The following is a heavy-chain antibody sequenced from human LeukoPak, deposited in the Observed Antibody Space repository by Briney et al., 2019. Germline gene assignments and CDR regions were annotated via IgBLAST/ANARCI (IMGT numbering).Heavy chain of an antibody. J-gene: IGHJ4*02. CDR2: ISGSSITI. D-gene: IGHD2-21*02. V-gene: IGHV3-48*04. CDR3: ARVGTQTYCGGDCYPRAFDY. CDR1: GFTFTSYT. Sequence: GSLRLSCEASGFTFTSYTFNWVRQAPGKGLEWISYISGSSITIYYADSVQGRFTISRDNAKNSLYLQMNSLRAEDTAVYYCARVGTQTYCGGDCYPRAFDYWGQGTLVTVSS.